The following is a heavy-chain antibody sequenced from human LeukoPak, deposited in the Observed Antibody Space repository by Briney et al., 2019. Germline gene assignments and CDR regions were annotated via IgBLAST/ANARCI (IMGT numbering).Heavy chain of an antibody. J-gene: IGHJ4*02. D-gene: IGHD5-18*01. V-gene: IGHV4-59*12. Sequence: PSETLSLTCTVSGGSISSYYWSWIRQPPGKGLEWIGYIYYSGSTYYNPSLKSRVTISVDTSKNQFSLKLSSVTAADTAVYYCASGYSYGLWMDYWGQGTLVTVSS. CDR2: IYYSGST. CDR3: ASGYSYGLWMDY. CDR1: GGSISSYY.